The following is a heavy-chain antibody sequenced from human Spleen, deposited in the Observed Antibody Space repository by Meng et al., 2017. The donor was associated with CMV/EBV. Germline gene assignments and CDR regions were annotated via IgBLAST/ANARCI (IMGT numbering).Heavy chain of an antibody. CDR1: GYTFTSYG. CDR2: ISAYSGNT. J-gene: IGHJ5*02. Sequence: QVQLEQSGAEVKKPGASVKVSCKASGYTFTSYGISWVRQAPGQGLEWVGWISAYSGNTNNAQKFQGRVTMTTDTSTRTVYMELRSLRSDDTAVYYCARYDFGGGDWFDPWGQGTLVTVSS. D-gene: IGHD3-3*01. CDR3: ARYDFGGGDWFDP. V-gene: IGHV1-18*01.